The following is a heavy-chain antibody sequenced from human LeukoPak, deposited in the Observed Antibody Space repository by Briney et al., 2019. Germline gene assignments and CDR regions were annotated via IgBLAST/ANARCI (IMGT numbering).Heavy chain of an antibody. CDR1: GYTFTSYG. V-gene: IGHV1-69*05. CDR3: ATCAAIYYYMDV. D-gene: IGHD2-2*01. J-gene: IGHJ6*03. CDR2: IIPIFGTA. Sequence: VASVKVSCKASGYTFTSYGISWVRQAPGQGLEWMGGIIPIFGTANYAQKFQGRVTITTDESTSTAYMELSSLRSEDTAVYYCATCAAIYYYMDVWGKGTTVTVSS.